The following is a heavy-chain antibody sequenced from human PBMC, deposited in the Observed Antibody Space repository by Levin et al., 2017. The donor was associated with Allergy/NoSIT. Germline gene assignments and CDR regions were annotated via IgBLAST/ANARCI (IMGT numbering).Heavy chain of an antibody. V-gene: IGHV1-18*01. CDR3: ARDGPLRFLEWLGDRVSGGYVSWFDP. CDR2: ISAYNGNT. CDR1: GYTFTSYG. D-gene: IGHD3-3*01. J-gene: IGHJ5*02. Sequence: ASVKVSCKASGYTFTSYGISWVRQAPGQGLEWMGWISAYNGNTNYAQKLQGRVTMTTDTSTSTAYMELRSLRSDDTAVYYCARDGPLRFLEWLGDRVSGGYVSWFDPWGQGTLVTVSS.